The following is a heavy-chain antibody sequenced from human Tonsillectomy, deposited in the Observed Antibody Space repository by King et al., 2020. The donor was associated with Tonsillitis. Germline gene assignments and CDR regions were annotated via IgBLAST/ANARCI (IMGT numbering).Heavy chain of an antibody. CDR2: ISGRGGYI. V-gene: IGHV3-23*04. Sequence: VQLVESGGGLVQPGGSLRLSCAASGFTFSSSAVSWVRQAPGMGLEWVSSISGRGGYIYYADSVKGRFTISRDNSKNTVYVQMNSLRADDTAVYYCAIGGNSDFDYWGQGTLVTVSS. D-gene: IGHD4-23*01. CDR1: GFTFSSSA. CDR3: AIGGNSDFDY. J-gene: IGHJ4*02.